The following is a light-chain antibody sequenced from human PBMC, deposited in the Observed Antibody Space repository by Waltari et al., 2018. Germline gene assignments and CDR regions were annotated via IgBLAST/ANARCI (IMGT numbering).Light chain of an antibody. Sequence: DIVMTQSPDSLAVSFGERATINCKSSQTVLYSSNNKNFLAWYQQKAGQPPKLLINWASTREFGVPDRFSGSGSGTDFTLTISSLQAEDVAVYYCQQYYRTPPTFGQGTKLEIK. CDR2: WAS. V-gene: IGKV4-1*01. J-gene: IGKJ2*01. CDR3: QQYYRTPPT. CDR1: QTVLYSSNNKNF.